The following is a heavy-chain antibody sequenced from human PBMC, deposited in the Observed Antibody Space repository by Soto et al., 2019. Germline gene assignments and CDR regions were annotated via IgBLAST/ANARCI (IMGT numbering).Heavy chain of an antibody. CDR1: GFTFSSYS. CDR2: ISSSSSYI. Sequence: PGGSLRLSCAASGFTFSSYSMNWVRQAPGKGLEWVSSISSSSSYIYYADSVKGRFTISRDNAKNSLYLQMNGLRAEDTAVYYCARGSSNLLPAAPHPWGQGTLVTVSS. CDR3: ARGSSNLLPAAPHP. V-gene: IGHV3-21*01. J-gene: IGHJ5*02. D-gene: IGHD2-2*01.